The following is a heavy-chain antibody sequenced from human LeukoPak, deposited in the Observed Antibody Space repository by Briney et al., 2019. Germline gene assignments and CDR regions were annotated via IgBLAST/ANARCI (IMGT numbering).Heavy chain of an antibody. V-gene: IGHV3-7*01. D-gene: IGHD3-3*01. J-gene: IGHJ6*02. Sequence: GGSLRLPCAASGFTFSSYWMSWVRQAPGKGLEWVANIKQDGSEKYYVDSVKGRFTFSRDNAKNSLYLQMNSLRAEDTAVYYCARGTSTRFLEWLFYYYGMDVWGQGTTVTVSS. CDR2: IKQDGSEK. CDR3: ARGTSTRFLEWLFYYYGMDV. CDR1: GFTFSSYW.